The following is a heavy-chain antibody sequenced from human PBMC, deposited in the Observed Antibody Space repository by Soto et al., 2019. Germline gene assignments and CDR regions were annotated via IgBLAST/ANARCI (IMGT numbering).Heavy chain of an antibody. D-gene: IGHD2-8*01. CDR2: ISYDGSNK. CDR1: GFTFSSYG. J-gene: IGHJ6*02. V-gene: IGHV3-30*18. Sequence: QVQLVESGGGVVQPGRSLRLSCAASGFTFSSYGMHWVRQAPGKGLEWVAVISYDGSNKYYADSVKGRFTISRDNSKNTLYLQRNSLRAEDTAVYYCAKDQGFVLMVYAIRYGMDVWGQGTTVPVSS. CDR3: AKDQGFVLMVYAIRYGMDV.